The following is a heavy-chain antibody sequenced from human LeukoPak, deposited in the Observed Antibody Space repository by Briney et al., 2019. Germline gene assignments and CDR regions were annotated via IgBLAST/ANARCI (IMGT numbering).Heavy chain of an antibody. D-gene: IGHD3-22*01. CDR3: AKLGVVIRVILVGFHKEAYYFDS. CDR2: ISDSGGSR. Sequence: GGSLRLSCAVSGITLSNYGMSWVRQAPGKGLEWVAGISDSGGSRNYADSVKGRFTISRDNPKNTLYLQMNSLRAEDTAVYFCAKLGVVIRVILVGFHKEAYYFDSWGQGALVTVSS. V-gene: IGHV3-23*01. J-gene: IGHJ4*02. CDR1: GITLSNYG.